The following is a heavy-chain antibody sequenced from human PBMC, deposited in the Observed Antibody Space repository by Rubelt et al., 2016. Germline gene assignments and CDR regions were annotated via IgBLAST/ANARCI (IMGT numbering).Heavy chain of an antibody. D-gene: IGHD1-14*01. CDR1: GFTFSSYA. J-gene: IGHJ6*02. V-gene: IGHV3-30*04. CDR2: ISYDGSNK. CDR3: AKDPDAKNYYGMDV. Sequence: AASGFTFSSYAMHWVRQAPGKGLEWVAVISYDGSNKYYADSVKGRFTISRDNSKNTLYLQMNSLRAEDTAVYYCAKDPDAKNYYGMDVWGQGTTVTVSS.